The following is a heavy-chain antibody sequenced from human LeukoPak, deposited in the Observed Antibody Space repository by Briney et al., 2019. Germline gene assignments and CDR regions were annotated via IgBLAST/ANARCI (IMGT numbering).Heavy chain of an antibody. CDR1: GGSISSSSYY. Sequence: SETLSLTCTVSGGSISSSSYYWGWIRQPPGKGLEWIGSIYYSGSTYYNPSLKSRVTISVDTSKNQFSLKLSSVTAADTAVYYCARDASLIRTAFDIWGQGTMVTVSS. CDR3: ARDASLIRTAFDI. CDR2: IYYSGST. J-gene: IGHJ3*02. D-gene: IGHD3-10*01. V-gene: IGHV4-39*02.